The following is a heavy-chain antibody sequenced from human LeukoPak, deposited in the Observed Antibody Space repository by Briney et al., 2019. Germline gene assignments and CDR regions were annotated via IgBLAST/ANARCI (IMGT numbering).Heavy chain of an antibody. V-gene: IGHV3-23*01. CDR2: ISGSGGST. CDR3: AKDPPSGYYSEDAFDT. Sequence: GGSLRLSCAASGFTFSSYAMSWVRQAPGKGLEWVSAISGSGGSTYYADSVKGRFTISRDNSKNTLYLQMNSLRAEDTAVYYCAKDPPSGYYSEDAFDTWGQGTMVTVSS. J-gene: IGHJ3*02. CDR1: GFTFSSYA. D-gene: IGHD3-22*01.